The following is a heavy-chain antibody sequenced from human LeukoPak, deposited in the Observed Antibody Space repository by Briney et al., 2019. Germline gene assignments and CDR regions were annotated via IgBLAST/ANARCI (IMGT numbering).Heavy chain of an antibody. D-gene: IGHD6-19*01. Sequence: SETLSLTCTVSGGSISSSSYYWGWIRQPPGKGLEWIGSIYYSGSTYYNPSLKNRVTISVDTSKNQFSLKLSSVTAADTAVYYCASPRPSSYSSGWYPYGYWGQGTLVTVSS. CDR3: ASPRPSSYSSGWYPYGY. CDR2: IYYSGST. V-gene: IGHV4-39*01. J-gene: IGHJ4*02. CDR1: GGSISSSSYY.